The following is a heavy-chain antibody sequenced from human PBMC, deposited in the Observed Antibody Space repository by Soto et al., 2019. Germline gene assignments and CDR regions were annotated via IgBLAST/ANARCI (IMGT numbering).Heavy chain of an antibody. CDR1: GFTFSTYS. J-gene: IGHJ4*02. CDR2: ISSSSNTI. D-gene: IGHD6-13*01. Sequence: EVQLVESGGGLVQPGGSLRLSCAASGFTFSTYSMNWVRQAPGKGLEWISYISSSSNTIYYADSVKGRFTISRDNVKNSLYLHMSSLRAEDTAVYYCALRAGPLGGQGPLVTVSS. V-gene: IGHV3-48*01. CDR3: ALRAGPL.